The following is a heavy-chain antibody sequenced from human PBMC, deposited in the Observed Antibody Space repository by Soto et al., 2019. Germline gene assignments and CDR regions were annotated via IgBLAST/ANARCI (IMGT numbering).Heavy chain of an antibody. Sequence: QVQLVQSGAEVKKPGSSVKVSCKASGGTFSSYAISWVRQAPGQGLEWMGGIIPIFGTANYAQKFQGRVTITADESTSTAYMELSSLRSEDTAVYYCARLYQRYYDFWSGYSGAFDIWGQGTMVTVSS. J-gene: IGHJ3*02. CDR1: GGTFSSYA. D-gene: IGHD3-3*01. V-gene: IGHV1-69*01. CDR2: IIPIFGTA. CDR3: ARLYQRYYDFWSGYSGAFDI.